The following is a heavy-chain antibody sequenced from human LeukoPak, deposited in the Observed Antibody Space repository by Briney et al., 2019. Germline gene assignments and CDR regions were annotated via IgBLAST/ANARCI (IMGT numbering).Heavy chain of an antibody. D-gene: IGHD2-8*01. CDR1: GYIFTSYW. Sequence: GESLKISCKGSGYIFTSYWIAWVRQMPGKGLEWMGIIYPGDSNIRYSPSFQGQVTISADKSISTAYLQWSSLKASDTAMYYCARRICSNGVCYDDYWGQGTLVAASS. CDR2: IYPGDSNI. J-gene: IGHJ4*02. V-gene: IGHV5-51*01. CDR3: ARRICSNGVCYDDY.